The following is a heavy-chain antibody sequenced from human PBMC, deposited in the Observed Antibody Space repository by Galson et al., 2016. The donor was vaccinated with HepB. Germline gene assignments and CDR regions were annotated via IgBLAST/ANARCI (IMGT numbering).Heavy chain of an antibody. Sequence: TLSLTCTVSGGSINSSNSYWSWIRQPPGKGLEWIGYIYYSGSAYYNPSLKSRIIMSVDTSKNHFSLKLSSVTAADTAVYYCATFSGSGFDPWGQGILVTVSS. CDR3: ATFSGSGFDP. V-gene: IGHV4-30-4*01. J-gene: IGHJ5*02. CDR2: IYYSGSA. CDR1: GGSINSSNSY. D-gene: IGHD5-12*01.